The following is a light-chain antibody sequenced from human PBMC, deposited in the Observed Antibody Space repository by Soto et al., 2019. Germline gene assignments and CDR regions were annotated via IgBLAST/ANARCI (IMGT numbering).Light chain of an antibody. V-gene: IGKV3-11*01. Sequence: EIVLTQSPATLSLSPGERATLSCRASQSVGNYLAWYQHKPGQAPRLLIYDAANRATGIPDRFSGSGSGTDVTLTISSLEPEDFALYYCHQRNNWPLYTFGQGTKLEIK. J-gene: IGKJ2*01. CDR1: QSVGNY. CDR2: DAA. CDR3: HQRNNWPLYT.